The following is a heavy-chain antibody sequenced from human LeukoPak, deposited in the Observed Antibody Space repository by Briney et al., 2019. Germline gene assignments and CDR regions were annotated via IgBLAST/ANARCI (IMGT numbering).Heavy chain of an antibody. CDR2: IYHSGST. V-gene: IGHV4-39*07. CDR1: GGSISSSSYY. J-gene: IGHJ4*02. D-gene: IGHD3-9*01. Sequence: SETLSLTCTVSGGSISSSSYYWGWIRQPPGKGLEWIGEIYHSGSTNYNPSLKSRVTISVDKSKNQFSLKLSSVTAADTAVYYCARHSYDILTGYHFDYWGQGTLVTVSS. CDR3: ARHSYDILTGYHFDY.